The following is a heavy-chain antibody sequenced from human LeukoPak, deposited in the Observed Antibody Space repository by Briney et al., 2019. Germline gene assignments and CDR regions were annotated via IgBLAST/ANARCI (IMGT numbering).Heavy chain of an antibody. CDR2: INAGNGNT. CDR3: ARDRRELSYYFDY. V-gene: IGHV1-3*01. J-gene: IGHJ4*02. Sequence: ASVKVSCKASGYTFTSYAMHWVRQAPGQRLEWMGWINAGNGNTKYSQKFQGRVTITADESTSTAYMELSSLRSEDTAVYYCARDRRELSYYFDYWGQGTLVTVSS. D-gene: IGHD1-26*01. CDR1: GYTFTSYA.